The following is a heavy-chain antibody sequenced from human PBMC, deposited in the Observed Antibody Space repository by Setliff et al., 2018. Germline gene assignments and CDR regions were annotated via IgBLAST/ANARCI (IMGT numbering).Heavy chain of an antibody. Sequence: SETLSLTCTVSGGSISSGNYHWSWIRQPAGKGLEWIGQVYASGSTNYNPSLKSRVTILVDTSKNQFSLKLSSVTAADTAVYYCARGLLWFGERGWFDPWGQGTLVTVSS. D-gene: IGHD3-10*01. V-gene: IGHV4-61*09. J-gene: IGHJ5*02. CDR1: GGSISSGNYH. CDR2: VYASGST. CDR3: ARGLLWFGERGWFDP.